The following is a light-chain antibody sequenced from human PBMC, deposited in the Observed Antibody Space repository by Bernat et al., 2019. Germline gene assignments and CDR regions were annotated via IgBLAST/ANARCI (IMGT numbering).Light chain of an antibody. CDR1: ALPKQY. CDR2: KDS. CDR3: QSADSSGTYPNWV. J-gene: IGLJ3*02. V-gene: IGLV3-25*02. Sequence: SDDLTQPPSVSVSPGQTATITCSGDALPKQYVYWYQQKAGQAPVVVIYKDSERPSGIPERFSGSSSGTTVTLTITGVQAEDEADYYCQSADSSGTYPNWVFGGGTKLTVL.